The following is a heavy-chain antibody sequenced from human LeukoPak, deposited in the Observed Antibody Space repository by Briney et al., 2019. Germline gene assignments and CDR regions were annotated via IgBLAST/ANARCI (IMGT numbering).Heavy chain of an antibody. D-gene: IGHD6-6*01. J-gene: IGHJ4*02. Sequence: ASVKVSFKASGYTFTDYYLHWVRQAPGQGLEWMGWINPNSGDTNYAQRFQGRVKMTRDTSISTAYMELSRLRSDDTALYFCARVLYSSSSFDYWGQGTLVTVSS. CDR3: ARVLYSSSSFDY. CDR2: INPNSGDT. V-gene: IGHV1-2*02. CDR1: GYTFTDYY.